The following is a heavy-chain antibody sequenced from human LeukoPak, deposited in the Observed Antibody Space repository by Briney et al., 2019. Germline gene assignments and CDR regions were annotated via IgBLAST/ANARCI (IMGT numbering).Heavy chain of an antibody. V-gene: IGHV5-51*01. D-gene: IGHD6-13*01. J-gene: IGHJ4*02. CDR2: IYPGDSDT. CDR3: ARHGDIAAATFEY. CDR1: GYSFTSYW. Sequence: GESLKISCKGSGYSFTSYWIGWVRQMPGKGLEWMGIIYPGDSDTRYSPSFQGQVTISADKSISTAYLQWSSLKTSDTAMYYCARHGDIAAATFEYWGQGNLVTVSS.